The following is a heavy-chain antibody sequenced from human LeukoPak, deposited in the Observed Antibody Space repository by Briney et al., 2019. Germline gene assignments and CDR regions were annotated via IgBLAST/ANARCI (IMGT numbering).Heavy chain of an antibody. CDR3: ARVLNYYDSSGYYFSY. D-gene: IGHD3-22*01. V-gene: IGHV3-30-3*01. J-gene: IGHJ4*02. CDR2: ISYDGSNE. CDR1: GFTFGYLT. Sequence: PGGSLSSPGASLGFTFGYLTMTGVGQAPAKGLDWVAVISYDGSNEYYADSVKGRFTISRDNSKNTLYLQMNSLRVEDTAVYYCARVLNYYDSSGYYFSYWGQGTLVTVSS.